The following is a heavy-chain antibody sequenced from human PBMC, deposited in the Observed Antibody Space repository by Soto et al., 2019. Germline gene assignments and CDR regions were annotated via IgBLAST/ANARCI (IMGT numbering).Heavy chain of an antibody. CDR3: AKDRARYCGGGSCYSIFDY. V-gene: IGHV3-30*18. CDR2: ISYDGSNK. Sequence: QVQLVESGGGVVQPGRSLRLSCAASGFTFSSYGMHWVRQAPGKGLGGVAVISYDGSNKYYADSVKGRFTISRDNSKNTLYLQMNSLRAEDTAVYYCAKDRARYCGGGSCYSIFDYWGQGTLVTVSS. D-gene: IGHD2-15*01. J-gene: IGHJ4*02. CDR1: GFTFSSYG.